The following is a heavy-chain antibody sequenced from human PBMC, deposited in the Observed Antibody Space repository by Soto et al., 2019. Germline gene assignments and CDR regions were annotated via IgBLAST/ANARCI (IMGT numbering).Heavy chain of an antibody. CDR3: DRDVPYYDSSGYCLGY. J-gene: IGHJ4*02. V-gene: IGHV1-46*01. D-gene: IGHD3-22*01. CDR1: GYTFTSYY. CDR2: IHPSGGRT. Sequence: ASVKVSCNASGYTFTSYYMDWLRHAPGQGLEWMGIIHPSGGRTSSEKKFQGRVTMTRDTSTSTAYMELSRLRSADTAVYYCDRDVPYYDSSGYCLGYWGQGTLVTVSS.